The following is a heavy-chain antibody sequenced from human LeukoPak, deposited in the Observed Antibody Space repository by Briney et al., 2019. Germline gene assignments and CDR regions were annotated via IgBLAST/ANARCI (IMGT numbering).Heavy chain of an antibody. J-gene: IGHJ4*02. CDR2: ISNRGST. V-gene: IGHV4-59*08. CDR1: GGSISTYY. Sequence: SETLSLTCSVSGGSISTYYWNWIRQTPGKGLEWIGYISNRGSTNYNPSLKSRVTISVDTSKNQFSLKLSSVTAADTAVYYCARLYCSGGSCNLDYWGQGTLVTVSS. D-gene: IGHD2-15*01. CDR3: ARLYCSGGSCNLDY.